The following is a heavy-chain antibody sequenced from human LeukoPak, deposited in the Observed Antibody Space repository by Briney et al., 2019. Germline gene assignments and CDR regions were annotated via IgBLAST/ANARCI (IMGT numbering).Heavy chain of an antibody. CDR3: ARGDSSGWWDFDY. D-gene: IGHD6-19*01. J-gene: IGHJ4*02. V-gene: IGHV4-4*07. Sequence: SETLSLTCTVSGGSINNYYWSWIRQPAGKGLEWIGRIYTTGSTNYNPSLKSRVTMSVGTSKNQFSLKLSSVTAADTAVYFCARGDSSGWWDFDYWGQGTLVTVSS. CDR1: GGSINNYY. CDR2: IYTTGST.